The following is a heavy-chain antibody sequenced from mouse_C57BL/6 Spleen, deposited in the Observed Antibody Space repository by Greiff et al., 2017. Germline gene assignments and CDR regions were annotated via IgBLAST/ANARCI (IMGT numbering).Heavy chain of an antibody. J-gene: IGHJ2*01. D-gene: IGHD1-1*01. CDR1: GFTFSSYT. Sequence: EVKLMESGGGLVKPGGSLKLSCAASGFTFSSYTMSWVRQTPEKRLEWVATISGGGGNTYYPDSVKGRFTISRDNAKNTLYLQMSSLRSEDTALYYCARRENYGSCFDYWGQGTTLTVSS. V-gene: IGHV5-9*01. CDR2: ISGGGGNT. CDR3: ARRENYGSCFDY.